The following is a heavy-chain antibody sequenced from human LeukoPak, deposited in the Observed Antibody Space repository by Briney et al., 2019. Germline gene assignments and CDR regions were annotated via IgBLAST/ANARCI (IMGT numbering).Heavy chain of an antibody. D-gene: IGHD3-22*01. CDR2: IYYSGST. V-gene: IGHV4-59*01. CDR1: GGSISSYH. CDR3: ARDRNYYDRLQGWFDP. Sequence: SETLSLTCTVSGGSISSYHWSWIREPPGKGLEWVGYIYYSGSTNYNPSLKSRVTISVDTSKNQFSLKLSSVTAADTAVYYCARDRNYYDRLQGWFDPWGQGTLVTVSS. J-gene: IGHJ5*02.